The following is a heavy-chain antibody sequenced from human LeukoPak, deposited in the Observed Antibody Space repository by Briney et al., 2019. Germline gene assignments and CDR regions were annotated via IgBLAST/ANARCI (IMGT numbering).Heavy chain of an antibody. J-gene: IGHJ3*02. V-gene: IGHV4-34*01. Sequence: SETLSLTCAVYGGSFSGYYWSWIRQPPGKGLEWIGEINHSGSTNYNPSLKIRVTISVDTSKNQFSLKLSSVTAADTAVYYCARIPTTVTSDAFDIWGQGTMVTVSS. CDR1: GGSFSGYY. CDR2: INHSGST. D-gene: IGHD4-17*01. CDR3: ARIPTTVTSDAFDI.